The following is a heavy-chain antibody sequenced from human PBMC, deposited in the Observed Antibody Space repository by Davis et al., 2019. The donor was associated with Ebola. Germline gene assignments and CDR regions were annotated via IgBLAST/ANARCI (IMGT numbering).Heavy chain of an antibody. CDR3: ARGYCTNGVCPLDY. V-gene: IGHV4-34*01. CDR2: INHSGST. D-gene: IGHD2-8*01. J-gene: IGHJ4*02. Sequence: PSETLSLTCAVYGGSFSGYYWSWIRQPPGKGLEWIGEINHSGSTNYNPSLKSRVTISVDTSKNQFSLKLSSVTAADTAVYYCARGYCTNGVCPLDYWGQGTLVTVSS. CDR1: GGSFSGYY.